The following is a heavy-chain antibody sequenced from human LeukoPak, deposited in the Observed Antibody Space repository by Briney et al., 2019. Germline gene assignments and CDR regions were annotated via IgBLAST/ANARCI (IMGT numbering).Heavy chain of an antibody. J-gene: IGHJ6*03. D-gene: IGHD3-10*01. CDR1: GFIFSDYS. V-gene: IGHV3-21*06. CDR3: ARGHRNTMVRGVIRYYYVDV. Sequence: GGSLRLSCVASGFIFSDYSMDWVRQAPGKGLERVSSISSSSAYIFYSDSVKGRFTISRDNAQSSLYLQMNSLRAEDTAVYYCARGHRNTMVRGVIRYYYVDVWGKGTTVTISS. CDR2: ISSSSAYI.